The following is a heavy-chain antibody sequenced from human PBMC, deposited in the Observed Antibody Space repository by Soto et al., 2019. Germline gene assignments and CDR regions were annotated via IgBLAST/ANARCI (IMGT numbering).Heavy chain of an antibody. CDR3: ARDRGVAPPVAGNTHYYYYMDV. Sequence: QDQLVQSGVEVKKPGASVKVSCKASGYSFTNYGITWVRQAPGQGFEWMGWISAYNGNTNYAQKFQGRVTMTTDASTSTADLELRSLRSDDTALYYCARDRGVAPPVAGNTHYYYYMDVWGKGTTVTVSS. D-gene: IGHD6-19*01. J-gene: IGHJ6*03. CDR2: ISAYNGNT. V-gene: IGHV1-18*01. CDR1: GYSFTNYG.